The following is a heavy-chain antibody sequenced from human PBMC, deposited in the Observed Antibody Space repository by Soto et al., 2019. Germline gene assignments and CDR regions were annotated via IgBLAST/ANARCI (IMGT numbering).Heavy chain of an antibody. Sequence: QVQLVQSGAEGKKPGSSVKVSCKASGGTFSSYAISWVRQAPGQGLEWRGGIIPIFGTANYAQKFQGRGTITADESTSTAYMELSSLRSEDTAVYYCARGSGYYSDYYYYGMDVWGQGTTVTVSS. D-gene: IGHD3-22*01. CDR3: ARGSGYYSDYYYYGMDV. CDR1: GGTFSSYA. CDR2: IIPIFGTA. V-gene: IGHV1-69*01. J-gene: IGHJ6*02.